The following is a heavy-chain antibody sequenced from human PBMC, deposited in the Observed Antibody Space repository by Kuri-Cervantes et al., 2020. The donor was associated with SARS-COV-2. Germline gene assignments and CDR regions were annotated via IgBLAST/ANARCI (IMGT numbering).Heavy chain of an antibody. Sequence: SLMISCAASEFTFDDYAMHWVRQAPGKGLEWVSGISWNSGSIGYAASVKGRFTISRDNAKNCLYLQMNSLSGDDTALYFWAIDIAERVEGATYSWGQGTMVTVSS. CDR1: EFTFDDYA. D-gene: IGHD1-26*01. CDR2: ISWNSGSI. J-gene: IGHJ5*02. V-gene: IGHV3-9*01. CDR3: AIDIAERVEGATYS.